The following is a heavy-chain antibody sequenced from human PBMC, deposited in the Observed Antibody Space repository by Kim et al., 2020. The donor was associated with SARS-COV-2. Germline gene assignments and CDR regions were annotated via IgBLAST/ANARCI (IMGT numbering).Heavy chain of an antibody. J-gene: IGHJ4*02. Sequence: KGRFTISRDNSKNSLYLQMNSLRTEDTALYYCAKGPAHVDTAMVGRFDYWGQGTLVTVSS. CDR3: AKGPAHVDTAMVGRFDY. V-gene: IGHV3-43*01. D-gene: IGHD5-18*01.